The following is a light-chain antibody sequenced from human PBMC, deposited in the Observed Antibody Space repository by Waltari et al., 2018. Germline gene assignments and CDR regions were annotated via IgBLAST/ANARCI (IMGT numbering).Light chain of an antibody. CDR1: QSVSSY. J-gene: IGKJ3*01. V-gene: IGKV3-11*01. CDR2: DAS. Sequence: EMVVTQSPATMSFPPGERATLSCRASQSVSSYLAWYQQKPGQAPRLLIYDASNRATGIPARFSGSGSGTDFTLTISSLEPEDFAVYYCQQRSNWPCTFGPGTKVDIK. CDR3: QQRSNWPCT.